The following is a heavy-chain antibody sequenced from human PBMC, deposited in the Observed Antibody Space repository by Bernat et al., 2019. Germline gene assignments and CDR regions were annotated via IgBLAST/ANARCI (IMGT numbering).Heavy chain of an antibody. CDR1: GFTFSSYG. CDR3: AKDGIVATIFDYYSGMDV. J-gene: IGHJ6*02. V-gene: IGHV3-30*18. Sequence: QVQLVESGGGVVQPGRSLRLSCAASGFTFSSYGMHWVRQAPGKGLEWVAVISYDGSNKYYADSVKGRFTISRDNSKNTLYLQMNSLRAEDTAVYYCAKDGIVATIFDYYSGMDVWGQGTTVTVSS. CDR2: ISYDGSNK. D-gene: IGHD5-12*01.